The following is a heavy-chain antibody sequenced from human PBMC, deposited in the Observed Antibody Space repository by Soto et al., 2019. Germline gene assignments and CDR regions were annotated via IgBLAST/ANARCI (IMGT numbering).Heavy chain of an antibody. J-gene: IGHJ6*02. V-gene: IGHV3-23*01. CDR1: GFTFNNYA. CDR2: ISASGGST. D-gene: IGHD6-13*01. CDR3: AKDQHLERYYYYGMDV. Sequence: EVQLLESGGGLVQPGGSLRLSCVASGFTFNNYAMNWVRQAPGKGLEWVSAISASGGSTYYADSVKGRFTISRDNSKSTLFLQVNSLRAEDTAVYYCAKDQHLERYYYYGMDVWGQGTTVTVSS.